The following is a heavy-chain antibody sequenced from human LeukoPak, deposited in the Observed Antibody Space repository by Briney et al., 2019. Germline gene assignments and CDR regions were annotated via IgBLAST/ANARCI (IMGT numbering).Heavy chain of an antibody. CDR2: INPNSGGT. CDR1: GYTFTGYY. Sequence: GASVKVSCKASGYTFTGYYMHWVRQAPGQGLEWMGWINPNSGGTNYAQKFQGRVTMTRDTSISTAYMELSRLRSDDTAVYYCARPYDTSGYYNYYFDYWGQGTLVTVSS. V-gene: IGHV1-2*02. J-gene: IGHJ4*02. D-gene: IGHD3-22*01. CDR3: ARPYDTSGYYNYYFDY.